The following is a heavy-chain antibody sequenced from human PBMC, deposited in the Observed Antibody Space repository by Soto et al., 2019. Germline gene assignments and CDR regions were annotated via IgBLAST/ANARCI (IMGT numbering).Heavy chain of an antibody. CDR2: INHSGST. V-gene: IGHV4-34*01. J-gene: IGHJ5*02. Sequence: LSLTCAVYGGSFSGYYWSWIRQPPGKGLEWIGEINHSGSTNYNPSLKSRVTISVDTSKNQFSLKLSSVTAADTAVYYCARPGYCTNGVCYTEVGWFDPWGQGTLVTVSS. D-gene: IGHD2-8*01. CDR1: GGSFSGYY. CDR3: ARPGYCTNGVCYTEVGWFDP.